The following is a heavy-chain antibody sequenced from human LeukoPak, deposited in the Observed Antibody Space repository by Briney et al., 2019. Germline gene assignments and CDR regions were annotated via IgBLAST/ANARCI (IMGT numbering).Heavy chain of an antibody. CDR3: ARDVVKEGIAAAGTLVY. CDR1: GYTFSTSY. CDR2: INADDGTM. J-gene: IGHJ4*02. D-gene: IGHD6-13*01. Sequence: ASVKISCKSSGYTFSTSYMHWVRQAPGQGLEWMGKINADDGTMSYAQKFQGRVTMTRDMSTSTVYMELSSLRSEDTAVYYCARDVVKEGIAAAGTLVYWGQGTLVTVSS. V-gene: IGHV1-46*01.